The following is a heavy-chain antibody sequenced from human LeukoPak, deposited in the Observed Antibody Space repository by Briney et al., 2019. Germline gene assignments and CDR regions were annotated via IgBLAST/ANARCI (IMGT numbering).Heavy chain of an antibody. Sequence: ASVKVSCKASGYTFTSYGISWVRQAPGQGLEWMGWISAYNGNTNYAQKLQGRVTMTTDTSTSTAYMELRSLRSDDTAVYYCAYGSGSYSPRGYYYYGMDVWGQGATVTVSS. D-gene: IGHD3-10*01. CDR2: ISAYNGNT. CDR3: AYGSGSYSPRGYYYYGMDV. J-gene: IGHJ6*02. V-gene: IGHV1-18*01. CDR1: GYTFTSYG.